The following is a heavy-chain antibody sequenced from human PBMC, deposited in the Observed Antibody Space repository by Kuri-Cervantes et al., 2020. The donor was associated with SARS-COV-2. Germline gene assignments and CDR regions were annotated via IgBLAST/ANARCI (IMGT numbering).Heavy chain of an antibody. J-gene: IGHJ6*02. CDR1: GYTFTSYG. CDR2: ISAYNGNT. Sequence: ASVKVSCKASGYTFTSYGISWVRQAPGQGLEWMGWISAYNGNTNYAQKLQGRVTITRDTSASTAYMELSSLRSEDTAVYYCARGGLLGPAVGYYGMDVWGQGTTVTVSS. CDR3: ARGGLLGPAVGYYGMDV. D-gene: IGHD1-26*01. V-gene: IGHV1-18*01.